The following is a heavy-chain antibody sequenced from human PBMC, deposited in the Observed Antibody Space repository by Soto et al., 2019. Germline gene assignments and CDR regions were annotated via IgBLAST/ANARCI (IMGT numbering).Heavy chain of an antibody. V-gene: IGHV4-61*01. CDR2: IFFTGIT. CDR3: ARDGHGMDV. Sequence: SEILSLTCTVSGGSVSSGSHHWVWIRQPPGKALEWIGYIFFTGITNYNPSLESRVTIAVDTSKNRFSLKLRSVTAADTAVYYCARDGHGMDVWGQGATVTVSS. J-gene: IGHJ6*02. CDR1: GGSVSSGSHH.